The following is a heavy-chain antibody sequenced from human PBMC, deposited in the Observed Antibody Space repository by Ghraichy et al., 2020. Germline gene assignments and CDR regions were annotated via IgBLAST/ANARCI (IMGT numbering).Heavy chain of an antibody. CDR1: GFTFSSYG. CDR2: ISYDGSNK. CDR3: AKGDYDFWSGYYTAGPDY. V-gene: IGHV3-30*18. Sequence: GESLNISCAASGFTFSSYGMHWVRQAPGKGLEWVAVISYDGSNKYYADSVKGRFTISRDNSKNTLYLQMNSLRAEDTAVYYCAKGDYDFWSGYYTAGPDYWGQGTLVTVSS. D-gene: IGHD3-3*01. J-gene: IGHJ4*02.